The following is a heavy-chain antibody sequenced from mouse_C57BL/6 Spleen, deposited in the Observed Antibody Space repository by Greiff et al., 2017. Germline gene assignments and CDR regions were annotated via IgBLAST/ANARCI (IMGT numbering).Heavy chain of an antibody. CDR2: IDPSDSYT. D-gene: IGHD2-4*01. V-gene: IGHV1-69*01. Sequence: QVQLQQPGAELVMPGASVKLSCKASGYTFTSYWMHWVKQRPGQGLEWIGEIDPSDSYTNYNQKFKGKSTLTVDKSSSTAYMQLSSLTSEDSAVXYCARLDDYDRYFDVWGTGTTVTVSS. CDR3: ARLDDYDRYFDV. CDR1: GYTFTSYW. J-gene: IGHJ1*03.